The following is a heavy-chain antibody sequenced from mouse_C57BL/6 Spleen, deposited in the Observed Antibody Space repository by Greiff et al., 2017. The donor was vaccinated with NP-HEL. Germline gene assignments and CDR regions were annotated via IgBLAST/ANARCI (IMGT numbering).Heavy chain of an antibody. V-gene: IGHV5-9*01. D-gene: IGHD4-1*02. Sequence: EVKLMESGGGLVKPGGSLKLSCAASGFTFSSYTMSWVRQTPEKRLEWVATISGGGNTYYPDSVKGRFTISRDNAKNTLYLQMSSLRSEDTALYYCARRTLQLGLPFAYWGQGTLVTVSA. CDR1: GFTFSSYT. J-gene: IGHJ3*01. CDR3: ARRTLQLGLPFAY. CDR2: ISGGGNT.